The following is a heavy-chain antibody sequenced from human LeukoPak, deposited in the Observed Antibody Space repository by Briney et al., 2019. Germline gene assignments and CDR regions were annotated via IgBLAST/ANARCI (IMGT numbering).Heavy chain of an antibody. J-gene: IGHJ4*02. CDR2: MNPNSGNT. V-gene: IGHV1-8*01. CDR3: ATGITMIVVVPIGY. D-gene: IGHD3-22*01. CDR1: GYTFTSYD. Sequence: ASVKVSCKASGYTFTSYDINWVRQATGQGLEWMGWMNPNSGNTGYAQKFQGRVTMTRDTSTSTVYMELSSLRSEDTAVYYCATGITMIVVVPIGYWGQGTLVTVSS.